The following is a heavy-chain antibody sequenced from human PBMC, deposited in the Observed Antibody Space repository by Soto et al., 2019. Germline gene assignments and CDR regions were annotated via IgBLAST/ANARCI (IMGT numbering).Heavy chain of an antibody. J-gene: IGHJ3*02. Sequence: GESLKISCKGSGNSFSNYWIAWVRQMPGKGLEWMGIIDPGDSETRYNPTFQGQVTISADKAISTAYLQWSRLKASDTAMYYCARRFDTSGYSPRDAFDSWGQGTMVTVSS. CDR2: IDPGDSET. V-gene: IGHV5-51*01. CDR3: ARRFDTSGYSPRDAFDS. D-gene: IGHD3-22*01. CDR1: GNSFSNYW.